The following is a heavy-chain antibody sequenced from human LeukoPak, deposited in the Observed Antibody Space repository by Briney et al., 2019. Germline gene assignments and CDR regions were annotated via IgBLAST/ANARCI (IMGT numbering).Heavy chain of an antibody. D-gene: IGHD3-22*01. Sequence: ASVKVSCKASGYSFSTYGISWVRQAPGQGLEWVGWVSPYNGNTNYAQKTQGRVTMTTDTSTSTAYMELRSLESDDTAVYYCAREYDTSGYYPYYFDYWGQGTLVTVSS. CDR3: AREYDTSGYYPYYFDY. CDR2: VSPYNGNT. V-gene: IGHV1-18*01. CDR1: GYSFSTYG. J-gene: IGHJ4*02.